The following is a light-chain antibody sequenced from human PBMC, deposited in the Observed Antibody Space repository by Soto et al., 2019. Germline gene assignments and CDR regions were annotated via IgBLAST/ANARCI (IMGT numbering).Light chain of an antibody. Sequence: QSVLTQPASVSGSPGQSITISCTGTSSDVGTYNHVSWYQQHPGKAPQLIIYEVSNRPSGLSNRFSASKSGNTASLTISGLQAEDEADYYCCSFTTSSTIVFGTGTKVTVL. J-gene: IGLJ1*01. CDR2: EVS. CDR1: SSDVGTYNH. V-gene: IGLV2-14*01. CDR3: CSFTTSSTIV.